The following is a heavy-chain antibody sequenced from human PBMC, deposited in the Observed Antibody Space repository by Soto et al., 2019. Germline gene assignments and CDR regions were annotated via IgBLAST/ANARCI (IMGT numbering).Heavy chain of an antibody. CDR1: GFTFSSFV. J-gene: IGHJ6*02. V-gene: IGHV3-23*01. D-gene: IGHD3-16*01. CDR3: ARATVITSYCYDMDV. CDR2: ITGSGSTA. Sequence: EVQLLESGGGLVQPGGSLRLSCAASGFTFSSFVMNWVRQPPGKGLEWVSAITGSGSTAYFADAVKGRFTISRDNSKKTLYLQMNSLRVEDSGVYVYARATVITSYCYDMDVRGQGTTVTVSS.